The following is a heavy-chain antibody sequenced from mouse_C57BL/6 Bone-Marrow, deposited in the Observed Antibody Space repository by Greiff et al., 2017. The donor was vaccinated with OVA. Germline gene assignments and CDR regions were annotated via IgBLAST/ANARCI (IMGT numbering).Heavy chain of an antibody. CDR2: IWSGGST. Sequence: VKLVESGPGLVQPSQSLSITCTVSGFSLTSYGVHWVRQSPGKGLEWLGVIWSGGSTDYNAAFISRLSISKDNSKSQVFFKMNSLQADDTAIYYCASYDGYGAWFAYWDQGTLVTVSA. CDR1: GFSLTSYG. J-gene: IGHJ3*01. CDR3: ASYDGYGAWFAY. D-gene: IGHD2-3*01. V-gene: IGHV2-2*01.